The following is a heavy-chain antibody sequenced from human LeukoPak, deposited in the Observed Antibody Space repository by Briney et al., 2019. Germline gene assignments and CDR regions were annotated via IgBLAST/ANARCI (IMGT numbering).Heavy chain of an antibody. J-gene: IGHJ5*02. CDR2: ISYSGST. V-gene: IGHV4-39*01. D-gene: IGHD6-13*01. Sequence: SETLSLTCTVSGGSISSSSYYWGWIRQPPGKGLEWIGSISYSGSTYYSPSLKSRVTISVDTSKNQFSLKLSSVIAADTAMYYCARVFGSSWAPYNWFDPWGQGTLVTVSS. CDR3: ARVFGSSWAPYNWFDP. CDR1: GGSISSSSYY.